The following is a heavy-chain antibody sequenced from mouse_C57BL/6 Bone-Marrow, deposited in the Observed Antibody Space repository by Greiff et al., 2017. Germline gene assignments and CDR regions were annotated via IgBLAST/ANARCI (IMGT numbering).Heavy chain of an antibody. Sequence: EVKVVESGGGLVQPGESLKLSCESNEYEFPSHDMSWVRKTPEKRLELVAAINSDGGSTYYPDTMERRFIISRDNTKKTLYLQMSSLRSEDTALYYCASQSTMVTAWFAYWGQGTLVTVSA. CDR3: ASQSTMVTAWFAY. CDR1: EYEFPSHD. V-gene: IGHV5-2*01. D-gene: IGHD2-2*01. CDR2: INSDGGST. J-gene: IGHJ3*01.